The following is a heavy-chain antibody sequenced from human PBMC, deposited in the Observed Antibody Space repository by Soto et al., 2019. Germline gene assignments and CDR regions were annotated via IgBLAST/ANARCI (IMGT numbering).Heavy chain of an antibody. Sequence: SVKVSCKASGGTFSSYTISWVRQAPGQGLEWMGRIIPILGIANYAQKFQGRVTITADKSTSTAYMELSSLRSEDTAVYYCARALYSSGWYSPIRGMDVWGQGTTVTVSS. V-gene: IGHV1-69*02. J-gene: IGHJ6*02. CDR3: ARALYSSGWYSPIRGMDV. CDR1: GGTFSSYT. CDR2: IIPILGIA. D-gene: IGHD6-19*01.